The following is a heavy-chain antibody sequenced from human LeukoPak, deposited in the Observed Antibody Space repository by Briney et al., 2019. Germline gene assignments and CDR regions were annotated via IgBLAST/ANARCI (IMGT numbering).Heavy chain of an antibody. CDR1: GGSFSGYY. V-gene: IGHV4-34*09. Sequence: PSETLSLTCAVYGGSFSGYYWSWIRQPPGKGLEWIGEINHSGSTNYNPSLKSRVTISVDTSKNQFSLKLSSVTAADTAVYYCARGTIYDYVWGSYRYYFDYWGQGTLVTVSS. CDR3: ARGTIYDYVWGSYRYYFDY. J-gene: IGHJ4*02. CDR2: INHSGST. D-gene: IGHD3-16*02.